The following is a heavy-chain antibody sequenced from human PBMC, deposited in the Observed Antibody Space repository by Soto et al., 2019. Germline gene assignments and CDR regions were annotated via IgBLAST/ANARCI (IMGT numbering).Heavy chain of an antibody. CDR1: GGSINSYY. V-gene: IGHV4-59*08. D-gene: IGHD3-10*01. CDR2: IYYTGST. CDR3: ARLYGSGMGGFGL. J-gene: IGHJ5*02. Sequence: SETLSLTCSVSGGSINSYYWSWIRQPPGKGLEWVGYIYYTGSTNYNPSLESRVTISSDKSKNLFSLKLGSVTGADTALYYCARLYGSGMGGFGLWGQGTLVTVSS.